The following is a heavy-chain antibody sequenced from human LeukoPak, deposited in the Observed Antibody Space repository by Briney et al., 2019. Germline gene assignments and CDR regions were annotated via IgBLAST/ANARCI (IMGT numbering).Heavy chain of an antibody. CDR1: GFTFDDYT. D-gene: IGHD6-13*01. Sequence: GGPLRLSCAASGFTFDDYTMHWVRQAPGKGLEWVSLISWDGGSTYYADSVKGRFTISRDNSKNSLYLQMNSLRTEDTALYYCAKDSSVAAVINYFDYWGQGTLVTVSS. J-gene: IGHJ4*02. V-gene: IGHV3-43*01. CDR3: AKDSSVAAVINYFDY. CDR2: ISWDGGST.